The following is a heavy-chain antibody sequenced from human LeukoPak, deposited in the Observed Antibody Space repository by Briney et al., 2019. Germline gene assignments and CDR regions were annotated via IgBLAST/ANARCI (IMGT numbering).Heavy chain of an antibody. D-gene: IGHD6-19*01. CDR1: GFTFSSYA. V-gene: IGHV3-30*04. Sequence: GGSLRLSCAASGFTFSSYAMHWVRQAPGKGLEWVAVISYDGSNKYYADSVKGRFTISRDNSKNTLYLQMNSLRAEDTAVYYCAKVGGIAVAAVDYWGQGTLVTVSS. CDR2: ISYDGSNK. J-gene: IGHJ4*02. CDR3: AKVGGIAVAAVDY.